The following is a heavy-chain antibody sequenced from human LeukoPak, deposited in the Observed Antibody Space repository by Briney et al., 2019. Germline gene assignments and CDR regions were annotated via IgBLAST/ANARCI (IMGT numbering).Heavy chain of an antibody. CDR1: GGSISSYY. Sequence: PSETLSLTCTVSGGSISSYYWSWIRQPPGKGLEWIGYIYYSGSTNYNPSLKSRVTISVDTSKNQFSLKLSSVTAADTAVYYCARGPYYDSSGPVAWFDPWGQGTLVTVSS. CDR2: IYYSGST. J-gene: IGHJ5*02. D-gene: IGHD3-22*01. V-gene: IGHV4-59*01. CDR3: ARGPYYDSSGPVAWFDP.